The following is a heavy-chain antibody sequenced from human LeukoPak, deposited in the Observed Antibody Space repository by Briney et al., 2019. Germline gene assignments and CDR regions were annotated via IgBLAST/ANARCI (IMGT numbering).Heavy chain of an antibody. CDR2: IWYDGSNK. V-gene: IGHV3-33*06. CDR1: GFTFSSYG. CDR3: AKDLTVGATIDWFDP. Sequence: PGRSLRLSCAASGFTFSSYGMHWVRQAPGKGLEWVAVIWYDGSNKYYADSVKGRFIISRDNSKNTLYLQMNSLRAEDTAVYYCAKDLTVGATIDWFDPWGQGTLVTVSS. J-gene: IGHJ5*02. D-gene: IGHD1-26*01.